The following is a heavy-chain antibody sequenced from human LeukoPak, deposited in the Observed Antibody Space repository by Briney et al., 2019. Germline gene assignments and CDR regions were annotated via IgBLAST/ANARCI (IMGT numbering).Heavy chain of an antibody. Sequence: PGGSLRLSCAASGFTFSSYGMHWVRQAPGKGLEWVAFIRYDGSNKYYADSVKGRFTISRDNSKNTLYLQMNSLRAEDTAVYYSANSYYGSGSYYNVPAFAFDYWGQGTLVTVSS. J-gene: IGHJ4*02. CDR2: IRYDGSNK. CDR1: GFTFSSYG. D-gene: IGHD3-10*01. V-gene: IGHV3-30*02. CDR3: ANSYYGSGSYYNVPAFAFDY.